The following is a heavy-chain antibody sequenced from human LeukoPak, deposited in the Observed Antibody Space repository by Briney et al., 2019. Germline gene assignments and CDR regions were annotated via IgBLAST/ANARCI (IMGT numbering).Heavy chain of an antibody. CDR1: GFTFSSYG. CDR2: IRYDGSNK. Sequence: AGGSLRLSCAASGFTFSSYGMHWVRQAPGKGLEWVAFIRYDGSNKYYADSVKGRFTISRDNSKNSLYLQMNSLRTEDTALYYCAKDMERWLQLGISWFDPWGQGTLATVSS. D-gene: IGHD5-24*01. CDR3: AKDMERWLQLGISWFDP. J-gene: IGHJ5*02. V-gene: IGHV3-30*02.